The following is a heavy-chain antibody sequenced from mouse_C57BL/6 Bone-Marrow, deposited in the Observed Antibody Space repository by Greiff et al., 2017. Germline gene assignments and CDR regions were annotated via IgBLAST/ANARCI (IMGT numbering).Heavy chain of an antibody. J-gene: IGHJ4*01. Sequence: VQLQQSGAELVRPGTSVKVSCKASGYAFTNYLIEWVKQRPGQGLEWIGVINPGSGGTNYNEKFKGKATLTADKSSSTAYMQLSSLTSDDSAVYFCARYDYYAMDDWGQGTSVTVSS. CDR2: INPGSGGT. CDR1: GYAFTNYL. CDR3: ARYDYYAMDD. V-gene: IGHV1-54*03.